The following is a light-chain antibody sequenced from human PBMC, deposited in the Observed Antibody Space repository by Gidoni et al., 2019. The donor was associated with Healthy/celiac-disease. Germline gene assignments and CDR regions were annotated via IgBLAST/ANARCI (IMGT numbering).Light chain of an antibody. CDR2: AAS. CDR3: QQRSSCPRT. Sequence: DIQLTQSPSFLSASVGDRVTITCRASQGISSYLAWYQQKPGKAPTLLIYAASTLQSGVPSRFSGSGSGTEFTLTISSLQPEDFATYSCQQRSSCPRTFGHGTKVDIK. V-gene: IGKV1-9*01. CDR1: QGISSY. J-gene: IGKJ3*01.